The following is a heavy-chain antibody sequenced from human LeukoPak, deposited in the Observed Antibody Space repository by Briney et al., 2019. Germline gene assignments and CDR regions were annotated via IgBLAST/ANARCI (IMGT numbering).Heavy chain of an antibody. D-gene: IGHD3-22*01. CDR1: GFTSSSYA. CDR2: ISGSGGST. V-gene: IGHV3-23*01. Sequence: GGSLRLSCAASGFTSSSYAMSWVRQAPGKGLEWVSAISGSGGSTYYADSVKGRFTISRDNSKNTLYLQMNSLRAEDTAVYYCASHYYDSSGYWYAFDIWGQGTMVTGSS. CDR3: ASHYYDSSGYWYAFDI. J-gene: IGHJ3*02.